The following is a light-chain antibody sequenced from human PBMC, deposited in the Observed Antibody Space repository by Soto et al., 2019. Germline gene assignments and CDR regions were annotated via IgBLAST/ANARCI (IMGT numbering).Light chain of an antibody. V-gene: IGLV1-44*01. CDR1: SSNIGSIT. CDR3: AAWDDSLSAYV. CDR2: STN. J-gene: IGLJ1*01. Sequence: QSVLTQPPSASGTPGQRVTISCSGSSSNIGSITVNWYQHLPGTAPKLLIYSTNQRASGIPDRFSGSLSGTSASLAISGLQSEDEADYYCAAWDDSLSAYVFGTGTKVTVL.